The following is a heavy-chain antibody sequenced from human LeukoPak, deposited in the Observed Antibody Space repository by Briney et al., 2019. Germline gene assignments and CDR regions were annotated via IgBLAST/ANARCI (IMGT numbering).Heavy chain of an antibody. J-gene: IGHJ4*02. V-gene: IGHV3-23*01. CDR2: TSDRGDYT. CDR1: GFTFTSYS. CDR3: AKDGYSSGWYYFDY. Sequence: GGSLRLSCAASGFTFTSYSMSWVRQAPGKGLEWVSGTSDRGDYTYYADSVKGRFTISRDNSKNTLYLQMNSLRAEDTAVYYCAKDGYSSGWYYFDYWGQGTLVTVSS. D-gene: IGHD6-19*01.